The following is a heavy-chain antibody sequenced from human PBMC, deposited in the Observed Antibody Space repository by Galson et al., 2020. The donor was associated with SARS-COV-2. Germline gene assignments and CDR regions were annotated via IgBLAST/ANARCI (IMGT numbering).Heavy chain of an antibody. D-gene: IGHD2-2*01. CDR3: ASARGYCSTTSCPFYYYYGMDV. Sequence: ETSETLSLTCTVSDGSFSHYYWSWIRQPPGKGLEWIGYIYHSGSTNYNPSLESRVTISVDTSKKQFSLKLSSVTAADTAVYYCASARGYCSTTSCPFYYYYGMDVWGQGTTVTVSS. V-gene: IGHV4-59*01. J-gene: IGHJ6*02. CDR2: IYHSGST. CDR1: DGSFSHYY.